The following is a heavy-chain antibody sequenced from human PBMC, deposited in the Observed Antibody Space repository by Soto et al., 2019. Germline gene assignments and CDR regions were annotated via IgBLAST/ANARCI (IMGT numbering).Heavy chain of an antibody. CDR2: INPLGFST. V-gene: IGHV1-46*01. J-gene: IGHJ5*02. CDR3: ARAAGRFGELYSFDP. CDR1: GYTFTSNN. Sequence: QVQLVQSGAEVKKPGASVKVSCKATGYTFTSNNMHWVRQAPGQGLEWVGMINPLGFSTTYAQKVRSTATMTRDTSTSTFYMELTNLRSDDTAVYYCARAAGRFGELYSFDPWGQGTLVTFSP. D-gene: IGHD3-10*01.